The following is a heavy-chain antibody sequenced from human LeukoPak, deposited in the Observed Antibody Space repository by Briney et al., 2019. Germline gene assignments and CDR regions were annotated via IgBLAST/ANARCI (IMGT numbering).Heavy chain of an antibody. J-gene: IGHJ2*01. CDR2: IYHSRST. D-gene: IGHD6-13*01. V-gene: IGHV4-34*01. Sequence: SETLSLTCAVYGGSFSGYYWSWIRQPPGKGLEWIGYIYHSRSTYYNPSLKSRVTISLDRSKNQFSLKLTSVTAADTAVYYCARYSSTWPYWYFDLWGRGTLVTVSS. CDR3: ARYSSTWPYWYFDL. CDR1: GGSFSGYY.